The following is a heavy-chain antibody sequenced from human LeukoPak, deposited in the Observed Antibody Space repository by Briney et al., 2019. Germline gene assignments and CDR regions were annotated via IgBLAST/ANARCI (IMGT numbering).Heavy chain of an antibody. V-gene: IGHV4-34*01. CDR3: ARDSSRLFDY. CDR2: INHNGII. CDR1: GGSFSNYY. D-gene: IGHD6-6*01. J-gene: IGHJ4*02. Sequence: SETLSLTCAVYGGSFSNYYWIWLPQPPGKGLQWIGEINHNGIINYNPALKSRVTLPLDTSKNQFSLKVNSVAAADTAVYYCARDSSRLFDYWGQGTLVTGSS.